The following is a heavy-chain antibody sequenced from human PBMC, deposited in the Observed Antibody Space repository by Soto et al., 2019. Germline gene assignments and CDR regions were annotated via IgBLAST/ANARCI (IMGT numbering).Heavy chain of an antibody. Sequence: GGSLRLSCAASGFSFTSHAMNWVRQAPGKGLEWVAIISYDGSTKYYADSAKGRFTISRDNTKNTVYLHLNSLRGEDTAVYFCARAQSSTVITSTHFDPWGQGTLVTVSS. CDR3: ARAQSSTVITSTHFDP. J-gene: IGHJ5*02. V-gene: IGHV3-30-3*01. D-gene: IGHD4-17*01. CDR2: ISYDGSTK. CDR1: GFSFTSHA.